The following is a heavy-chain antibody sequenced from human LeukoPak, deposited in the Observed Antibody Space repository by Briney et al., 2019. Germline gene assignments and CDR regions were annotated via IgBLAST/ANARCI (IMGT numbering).Heavy chain of an antibody. J-gene: IGHJ4*02. V-gene: IGHV3-7*01. CDR3: ARDWMEGASFEIQGPVDY. CDR2: THHDGSQK. D-gene: IGHD1-26*01. CDR1: GFTFSSYW. Sequence: GGSLRLSCAASGFTFSSYWMTWVCQSPGKGLECPPNTHHDGSQKYYVDPVKGRFTISRDNAKNSLYLQMTSLRAEDTAVYYCARDWMEGASFEIQGPVDYWGQGTLVTVSS.